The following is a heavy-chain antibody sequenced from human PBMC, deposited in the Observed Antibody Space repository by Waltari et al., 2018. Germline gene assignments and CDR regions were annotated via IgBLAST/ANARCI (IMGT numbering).Heavy chain of an antibody. CDR2: IKQDGSEK. CDR3: ARGITGTTCGDY. Sequence: EVQLVESGGGLVQPGGSLRLSCAASGFTFSTYWMSWVRQAPGKGLEWVANIKQDGSEKYYVDSVKGRFTISGDNAKNSLCLQMNSLRAEDTAVYYCARGITGTTCGDYWGQGTLVTVSS. V-gene: IGHV3-7*04. J-gene: IGHJ4*02. CDR1: GFTFSTYW. D-gene: IGHD1-7*01.